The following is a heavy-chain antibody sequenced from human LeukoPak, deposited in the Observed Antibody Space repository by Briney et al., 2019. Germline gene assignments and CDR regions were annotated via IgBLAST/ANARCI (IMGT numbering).Heavy chain of an antibody. V-gene: IGHV4-34*01. CDR3: ARVGFCSGKQDY. J-gene: IGHJ4*02. CDR2: INHSGST. Sequence: SETLSLTCAVYGGSFSGYYWSWIRQPPGKWLEWIGEINHSGSTNYNPSLKSRVTISVDTSKNQFSLKLSSVTAADMAVYYCARVGFCSGKQDYWGQGTLVTVSS. D-gene: IGHD2-15*01. CDR1: GGSFSGYY.